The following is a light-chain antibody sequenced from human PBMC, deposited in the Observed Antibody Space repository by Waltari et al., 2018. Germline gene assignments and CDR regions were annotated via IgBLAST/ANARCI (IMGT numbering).Light chain of an antibody. Sequence: DIQMTQSPSSLSASVGDSVTIACRASQDIGNSLAWYQQKPGTIPKLLIYAASSLQGGVPSRFSGSRSGTDFTLTITSLQPEDVGTYYCQKYNFAPWTFGQGTKVEI. CDR3: QKYNFAPWT. CDR1: QDIGNS. J-gene: IGKJ1*01. V-gene: IGKV1-27*01. CDR2: AAS.